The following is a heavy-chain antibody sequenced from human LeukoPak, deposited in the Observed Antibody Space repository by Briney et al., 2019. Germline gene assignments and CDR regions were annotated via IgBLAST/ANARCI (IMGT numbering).Heavy chain of an antibody. CDR1: GGSISSGGYY. J-gene: IGHJ4*02. Sequence: PSQTLSLTCTVSGGSISSGGYYWSWIRQPPGKGLEWIGYIYYSGSTYYNPSLKSRVTISVDTSKNQFSLKLSSVTAADTAVYYCARDESIAVFDYWGQGTLVTVSS. D-gene: IGHD6-6*01. CDR3: ARDESIAVFDY. V-gene: IGHV4-30-4*08. CDR2: IYYSGST.